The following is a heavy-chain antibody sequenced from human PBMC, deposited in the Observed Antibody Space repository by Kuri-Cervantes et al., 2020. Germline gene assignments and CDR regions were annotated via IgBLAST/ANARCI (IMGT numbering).Heavy chain of an antibody. CDR1: GFTFSSYA. Sequence: GGSLRLSCAASGFTFSSYAMSWVRQAPGKGLEWVSYISTSSRTIYYADSVKGRFTISRDNAKNSLYLQMNSLRAEDTAVYYCAKTQKLQLRYFDWLLPVDYWGQGTLVTVSS. CDR2: ISTSSRTI. V-gene: IGHV3-48*01. J-gene: IGHJ4*02. CDR3: AKTQKLQLRYFDWLLPVDY. D-gene: IGHD3-9*01.